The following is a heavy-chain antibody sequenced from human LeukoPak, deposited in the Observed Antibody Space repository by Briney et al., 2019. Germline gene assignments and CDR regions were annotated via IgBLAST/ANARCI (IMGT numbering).Heavy chain of an antibody. D-gene: IGHD2/OR15-2a*01. CDR1: GGSINSYY. CDR2: IYHSGST. CDR3: ARGAYSTARAGPSAFDI. Sequence: SETLSLTCTVSGGSINSYYWSWIRQPPGKGLEWIGEIYHSGSTNYNPSLKSRVTISVDKSKNQFSLKLSSVTAADTAVYYCARGAYSTARAGPSAFDIWGQGTMVTVSS. J-gene: IGHJ3*02. V-gene: IGHV4-59*12.